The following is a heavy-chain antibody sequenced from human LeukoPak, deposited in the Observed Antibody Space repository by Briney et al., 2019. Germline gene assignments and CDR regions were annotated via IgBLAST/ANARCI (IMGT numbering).Heavy chain of an antibody. J-gene: IGHJ4*02. V-gene: IGHV4-34*01. D-gene: IGHD3-10*01. CDR3: ARARPPYGSGSYYNY. Sequence: SETLSLTCAVYGGSFSGYFWSWIRQPPGKGLEWIGEINHSGSTNYNPSLKSRVTISLDTSKNQFSLKLSSVTAADTAVYYCARARPPYGSGSYYNYWAQGTLVTVPS. CDR1: GGSFSGYF. CDR2: INHSGST.